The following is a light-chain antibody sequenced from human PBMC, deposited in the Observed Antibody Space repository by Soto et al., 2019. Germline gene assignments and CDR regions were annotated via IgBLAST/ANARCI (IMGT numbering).Light chain of an antibody. J-gene: IGLJ3*02. CDR1: RSNVGRNS. CDR2: SHD. CDR3: AAWDDSLNAWV. V-gene: IGLV1-44*01. Sequence: QAVVTQPPSASQTPGQTVTLSCSGTRSNVGRNSVSWYQHVPGTAPKLLIYSHDQRPSGVPDRISASRSGTAASLAISGLRSEDEAFYYCAAWDDSLNAWVFGGGTQLTVL.